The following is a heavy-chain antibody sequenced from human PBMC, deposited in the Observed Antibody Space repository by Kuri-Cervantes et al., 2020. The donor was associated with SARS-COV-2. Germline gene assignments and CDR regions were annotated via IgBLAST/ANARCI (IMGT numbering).Heavy chain of an antibody. V-gene: IGHV3-7*05. D-gene: IGHD3-9*01. Sequence: GESLKISCAASGFTFSSYWMSWVRQAPGKGLEWVANIKQDGSEKYYVDSVKGRFTISRDNAKNSLNLQMNSLRAEDTAVYYCARDWLRGGFDYWGQGTLVTVSS. CDR2: IKQDGSEK. CDR1: GFTFSSYW. CDR3: ARDWLRGGFDY. J-gene: IGHJ4*02.